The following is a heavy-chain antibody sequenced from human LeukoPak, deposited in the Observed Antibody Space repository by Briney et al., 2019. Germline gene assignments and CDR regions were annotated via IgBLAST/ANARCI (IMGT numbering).Heavy chain of an antibody. V-gene: IGHV4-30-2*01. CDR2: IYHSGST. CDR3: ASGLAVAGTGYFDY. CDR1: GGSISSGGYY. D-gene: IGHD2-15*01. Sequence: SQTLSLTCTVSGGSISSGGYYWSWIRQPPGKGLEWIGYIYHSGSTYYNPSLKSRVTISVDRSKNQFSLKLSSVTAADTAVYYCASGLAVAGTGYFDYWGQGPWSPSPQ. J-gene: IGHJ4*02.